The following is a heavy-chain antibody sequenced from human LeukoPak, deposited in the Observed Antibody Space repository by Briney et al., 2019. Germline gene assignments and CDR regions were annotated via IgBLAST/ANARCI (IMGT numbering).Heavy chain of an antibody. CDR2: IDPSDSYT. CDR1: EYSFTSYW. CDR3: ARRSSGWYLNDY. V-gene: IGHV5-10-1*01. J-gene: IGHJ4*02. Sequence: GESLMISCKGSEYSFTSYWISWVRQLPGEGLEWMGRIDPSDSYTNYNPSFQSHVTISADKSINAAYLQSSSLKASDTAMYYCARRSSGWYLNDYWGQGTLVTVSS. D-gene: IGHD6-19*01.